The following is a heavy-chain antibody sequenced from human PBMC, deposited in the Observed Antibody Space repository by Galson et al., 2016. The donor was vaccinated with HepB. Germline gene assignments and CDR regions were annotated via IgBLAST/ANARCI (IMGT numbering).Heavy chain of an antibody. Sequence: SLRLSCAASGFTFSSYGMHRVRQALGKGLEWVAVISYDGSNKYYADSVKGRFTISRDNSKNTLYLQMNSLRAEDTAVYYCAKDQMTTVIRYYYYGMDVWGKGTTVTVSS. CDR1: GFTFSSYG. V-gene: IGHV3-30*18. D-gene: IGHD4-17*01. CDR3: AKDQMTTVIRYYYYGMDV. CDR2: ISYDGSNK. J-gene: IGHJ6*04.